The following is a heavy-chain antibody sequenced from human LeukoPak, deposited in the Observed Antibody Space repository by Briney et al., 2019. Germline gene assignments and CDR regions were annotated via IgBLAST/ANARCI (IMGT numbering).Heavy chain of an antibody. V-gene: IGHV4-59*12. CDR1: GGSISSYY. D-gene: IGHD6-6*01. J-gene: IGHJ5*02. CDR2: IYYSGST. Sequence: PSETLSLTCTVSGGSISSYYWSWIRQPPGKGLEWIGYIYYSGSTNYNPSLKSRVTISVDTSKNQFSLKLSSMTAADTAVYYCARGVRRFDPWGQGTLVTVSS. CDR3: ARGVRRFDP.